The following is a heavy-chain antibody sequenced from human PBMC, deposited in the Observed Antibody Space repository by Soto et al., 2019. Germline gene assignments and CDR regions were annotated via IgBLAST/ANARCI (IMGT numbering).Heavy chain of an antibody. J-gene: IGHJ4*02. Sequence: PGGSLRLSCAASGFTFSSYAMSWVRQAPGKGLEWVSAISGSGDSTYYADSVEGRFTISRDNSKITLYLQMNSLRAEDTAVYYCAKDYYYGSGSYYLFDYWGQGTPVTVSS. CDR2: ISGSGDST. CDR1: GFTFSSYA. D-gene: IGHD3-10*01. CDR3: AKDYYYGSGSYYLFDY. V-gene: IGHV3-23*01.